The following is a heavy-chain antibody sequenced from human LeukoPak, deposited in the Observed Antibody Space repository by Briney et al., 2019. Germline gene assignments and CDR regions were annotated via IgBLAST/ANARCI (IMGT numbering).Heavy chain of an antibody. Sequence: GGSLRLSCAASGFTFSSYAMSWVRQAPGKGLEWVSAISGSGGSTYYADSVKGRFTIPRDNSKNTLYLQMDSLRAEDTAVYYCAKDRNPGFTIFGVVIGPLDYWGQGTLVTVSS. CDR2: ISGSGGST. CDR1: GFTFSSYA. J-gene: IGHJ4*02. CDR3: AKDRNPGFTIFGVVIGPLDY. V-gene: IGHV3-23*01. D-gene: IGHD3-3*01.